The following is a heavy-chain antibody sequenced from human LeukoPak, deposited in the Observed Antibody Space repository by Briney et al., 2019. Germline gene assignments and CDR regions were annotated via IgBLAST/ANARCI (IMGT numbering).Heavy chain of an antibody. Sequence: GGSLRLSCAASGFTFSSYAMSGVRQAPGKGLEWVSAISGSGGSTYYADSVKGRFTISRDNSKNTLYLQMNSLRAEDTAVYYCALQAGPIVLVPAAILNWGQGTLVTVSS. J-gene: IGHJ4*02. D-gene: IGHD2-2*01. CDR1: GFTFSSYA. CDR3: ALQAGPIVLVPAAILN. CDR2: ISGSGGST. V-gene: IGHV3-23*01.